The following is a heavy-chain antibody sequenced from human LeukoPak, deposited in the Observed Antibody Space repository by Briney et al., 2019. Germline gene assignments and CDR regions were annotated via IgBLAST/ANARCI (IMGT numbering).Heavy chain of an antibody. J-gene: IGHJ5*02. CDR2: IYSSGTT. V-gene: IGHV4-4*07. CDR3: ARDYYDSSGYYGNWFDP. Sequence: SETLSLTCTVSGGSFSGYYCSWIRQPVGKGLEWIGRIYSSGTTTYNPSLKSRATMSVDTSKNQFSLTLSSVTAADTAVYYCARDYYDSSGYYGNWFDPWGQGTLVTVSS. D-gene: IGHD3-22*01. CDR1: GGSFSGYY.